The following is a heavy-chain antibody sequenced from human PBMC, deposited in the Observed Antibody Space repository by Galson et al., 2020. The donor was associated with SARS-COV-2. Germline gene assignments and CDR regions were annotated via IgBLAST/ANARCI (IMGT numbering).Heavy chain of an antibody. J-gene: IGHJ6*02. CDR2: TSGYNAKE. CDR3: ARDSKINYDFWGDRKFYVECGCREG. D-gene: IGHD3-3*01. V-gene: IGHV1-18*01. CDR1: GYTFPSYG. Sequence: ASVQVSCKASGYTFPSYGISWVRQAPGQGLEWVGWTSGYNAKEDYEQRLEGRVTMTTDSTTSTASMERRSLRSDDKAVYYCARDSKINYDFWGDRKFYVECGCREGWGQGTT.